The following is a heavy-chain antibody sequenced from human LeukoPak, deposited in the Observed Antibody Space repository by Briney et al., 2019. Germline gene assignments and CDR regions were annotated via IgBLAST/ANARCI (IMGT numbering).Heavy chain of an antibody. J-gene: IGHJ4*02. CDR1: GGSISSSSYY. CDR2: IYYSGST. Sequence: SETLSLTCIVSGGSISSSSYYWAWIRQPPGKGLEWIGSIYYSGSTYYNPSLKSRVTISVDTSKNQFSLKLSSVTAADTAVYYCARLTRGLYSSGWWGGFDYWGQGTLVTVSS. V-gene: IGHV4-39*01. CDR3: ARLTRGLYSSGWWGGFDY. D-gene: IGHD6-19*01.